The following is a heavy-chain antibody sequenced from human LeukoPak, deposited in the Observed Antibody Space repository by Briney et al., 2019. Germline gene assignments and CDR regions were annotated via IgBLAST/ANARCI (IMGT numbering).Heavy chain of an antibody. V-gene: IGHV4-59*12. Sequence: SETLSLTCTVSGGSIGSYYWSWIRQPPGKGLEWIGYIYYSGSTDYNPSLKSRVTMSVDTSKNQFSLKLSSVTAADTAVYYCARAAMVRGVIMPFDYWGQGTLVTVSS. CDR2: IYYSGST. CDR1: GGSIGSYY. D-gene: IGHD3-10*01. J-gene: IGHJ4*02. CDR3: ARAAMVRGVIMPFDY.